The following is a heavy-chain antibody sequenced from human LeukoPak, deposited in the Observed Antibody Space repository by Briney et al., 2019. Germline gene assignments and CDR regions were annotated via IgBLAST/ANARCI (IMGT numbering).Heavy chain of an antibody. CDR2: IYYSGST. D-gene: IGHD5-18*01. V-gene: IGHV4-61*01. J-gene: IGHJ6*03. CDR1: GYSISSGYF. CDR3: ARNTYRYSYGPVYMDV. Sequence: PSETLSLTCAVSGYSISSGYFWGWIRQPPGKGLEWIGYIYYSGSTNYNPSLKSRVTISVDTSKNQFSLKLSSVTAADTAVYYCARNTYRYSYGPVYMDVWGKGTTVTVSS.